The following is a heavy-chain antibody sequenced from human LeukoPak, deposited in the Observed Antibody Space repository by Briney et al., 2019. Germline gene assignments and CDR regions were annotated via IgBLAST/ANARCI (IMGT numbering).Heavy chain of an antibody. Sequence: GGSLRLSCAASGFTFSSYGMHWVRQAPGKGLEWVAVISYDGSNKYYADSVKGRFTISRDNSKNTLYLQMNSLRAEDTAVYYCAKEGVIVVVPAASSFDYWGQGTLVTVSS. CDR2: ISYDGSNK. CDR3: AKEGVIVVVPAASSFDY. D-gene: IGHD2-2*01. J-gene: IGHJ4*02. CDR1: GFTFSSYG. V-gene: IGHV3-30*18.